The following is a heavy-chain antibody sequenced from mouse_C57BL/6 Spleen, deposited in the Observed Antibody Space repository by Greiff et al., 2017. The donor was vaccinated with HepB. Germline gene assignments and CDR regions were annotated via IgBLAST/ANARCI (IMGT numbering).Heavy chain of an antibody. CDR1: GYAFSSSW. V-gene: IGHV1-82*01. CDR3: AREDFSGYFDV. J-gene: IGHJ1*03. CDR2: IYPGDGDT. Sequence: VKLQESGPELVKPGASVKISCKASGYAFSSSWMNWVKQRPGKGLEWIGRIYPGDGDTNYNGKFKGKATLTADKSSSTAYMQLSSLTSEDSAVYFCAREDFSGYFDVWGTGTTVTVSS. D-gene: IGHD3-1*01.